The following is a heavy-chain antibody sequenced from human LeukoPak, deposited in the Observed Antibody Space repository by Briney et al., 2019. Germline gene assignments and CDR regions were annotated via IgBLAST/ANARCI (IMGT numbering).Heavy chain of an antibody. CDR1: RFTFSSYA. V-gene: IGHV3-23*01. Sequence: GGSLRLSCTASRFTFSSYAMSWVRQAPGKGLEWVSAISGSGGSTYYADSVKGRFTISRDNSKNTLYLQMNSLRAEDTAVYYCAKVSGGSGWYDFDYWGQGTLVTVSS. D-gene: IGHD6-19*01. CDR3: AKVSGGSGWYDFDY. CDR2: ISGSGGST. J-gene: IGHJ4*02.